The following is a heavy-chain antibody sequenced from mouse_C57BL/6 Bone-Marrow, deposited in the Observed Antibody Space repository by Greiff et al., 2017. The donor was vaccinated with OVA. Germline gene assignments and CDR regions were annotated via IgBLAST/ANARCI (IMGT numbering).Heavy chain of an antibody. J-gene: IGHJ4*01. D-gene: IGHD1-1*01. CDR1: GYTFTDYY. Sequence: EVQLVESGPVLVKPGASVKMSCKASGYTFTDYYMNWVKQSHGKSLEWIGVINPYNGGTSYNQKFKGKATLTVDKSSSTAYMELNSLTSEDSAVYYCARVDYGSSPLYAMDYWGQGTSVTVSS. V-gene: IGHV1-19*01. CDR2: INPYNGGT. CDR3: ARVDYGSSPLYAMDY.